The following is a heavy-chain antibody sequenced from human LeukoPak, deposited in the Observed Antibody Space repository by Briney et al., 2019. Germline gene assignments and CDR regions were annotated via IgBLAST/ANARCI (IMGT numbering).Heavy chain of an antibody. CDR2: IYYSGST. D-gene: IGHD3-10*01. V-gene: IGHV4-39*07. CDR3: ARGLWVTS. CDR1: DGSISSSSYY. J-gene: IGHJ4*02. Sequence: SETLSLTCTISDGSISSSSYYWGWIRQPPGKGLEWIGSIYYSGSTYYNPSLKSRVTISIDTSKNQFSLKLSSVTAADTAVYYCARGLWVTSWGQGTLVTVSS.